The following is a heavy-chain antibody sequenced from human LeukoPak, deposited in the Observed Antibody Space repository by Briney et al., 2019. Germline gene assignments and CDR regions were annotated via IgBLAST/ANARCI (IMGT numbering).Heavy chain of an antibody. V-gene: IGHV3-23*01. CDR2: IYESGQTT. CDR1: GFTFSSHA. CDR3: AKDYRIGYSDHFDY. J-gene: IGHJ4*02. D-gene: IGHD2-21*01. Sequence: QSGGSLRLSCVGSGFTFSSHAMSWVRQAPEKGLEWVSGIYESGQTTHYADSVKGRFSISRDNSKNTLYLQMDSLRGEDTAIYCCAKDYRIGYSDHFDYWGQGALVTVSS.